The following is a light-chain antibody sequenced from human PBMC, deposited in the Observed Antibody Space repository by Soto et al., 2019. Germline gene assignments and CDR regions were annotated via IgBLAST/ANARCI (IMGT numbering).Light chain of an antibody. J-gene: IGLJ2*01. CDR1: SSDVGGYNY. CDR2: DVN. V-gene: IGLV2-11*01. CDR3: CSYAGRYTFA. Sequence: QSALTQPRSVSGSLGQSVTISCTGTSSDVGGYNYVSWYQQHPGKAPKLMIYDVNKRPSGVPDRFSGSKSGNTASLTISGLQADDEADYYCCSYAGRYTFAFGGGTKLTVL.